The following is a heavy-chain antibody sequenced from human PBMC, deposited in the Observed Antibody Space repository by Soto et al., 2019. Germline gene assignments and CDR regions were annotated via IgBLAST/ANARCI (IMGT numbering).Heavy chain of an antibody. D-gene: IGHD3-3*01. CDR1: GCSISSSSYY. J-gene: IGHJ6*02. CDR2: IYYSGST. Sequence: PSETLSLTCTVSGCSISSSSYYWGWIRQPPGKGLEWIGSIYYSGSTYYNPSLKSRVTISVDTSKNQFSLKLSSVTAADTAVYYCARNFGVVSYYYYYGMDVWGQGTTVTVSS. CDR3: ARNFGVVSYYYYYGMDV. V-gene: IGHV4-39*01.